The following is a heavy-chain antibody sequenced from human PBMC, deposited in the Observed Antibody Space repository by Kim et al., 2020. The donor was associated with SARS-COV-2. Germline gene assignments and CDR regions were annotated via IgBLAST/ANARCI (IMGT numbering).Heavy chain of an antibody. D-gene: IGHD2-15*01. V-gene: IGHV4-39*01. CDR3: ARHRIASHDAFDI. CDR2: IYYSGST. Sequence: SETLSLTCTVSGGSISSSSYYWGWIRQPPGKGLEWIGSIYYSGSTYYNPSLKSRVTISVDTSKNQFSLKLSSVTAADTAVYYCARHRIASHDAFDIWGQGTMVTVSS. CDR1: GGSISSSSYY. J-gene: IGHJ3*02.